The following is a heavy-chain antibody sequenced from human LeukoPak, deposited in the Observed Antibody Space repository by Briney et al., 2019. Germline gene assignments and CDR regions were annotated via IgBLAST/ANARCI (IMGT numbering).Heavy chain of an antibody. CDR1: GYTFITYY. V-gene: IGHV1-46*01. Sequence: ASVKVSCKAAGYTFITYYMHCVRQAPGQGLEWMGIIIPSVGRTSYTRNFQGRVTLSRDMSKRTVYMELSSLRAEDTAVYYCATWYYYDSSDYYLADYWGQGTLVTVSS. D-gene: IGHD3-22*01. CDR3: ATWYYYDSSDYYLADY. J-gene: IGHJ4*02. CDR2: IIPSVGRT.